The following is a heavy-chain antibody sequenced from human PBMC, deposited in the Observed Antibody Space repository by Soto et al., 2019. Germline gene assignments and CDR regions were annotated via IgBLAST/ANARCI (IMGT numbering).Heavy chain of an antibody. D-gene: IGHD2-2*01. CDR2: MNPNSGNT. CDR3: ARVPIVVVPAAMTNAFDI. V-gene: IGHV1-8*01. J-gene: IGHJ3*02. CDR1: GYTFTSYD. Sequence: ASVKVSCKASGYTFTSYDINWVRQATGQGLEWMGWMNPNSGNTGYAQKFQGRVTMTRNTSISTAYMELSSLRSEDTAVYYCARVPIVVVPAAMTNAFDIWGQGTMVT.